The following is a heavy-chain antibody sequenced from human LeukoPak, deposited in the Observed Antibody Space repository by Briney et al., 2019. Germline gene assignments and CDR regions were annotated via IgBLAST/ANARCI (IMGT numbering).Heavy chain of an antibody. D-gene: IGHD1-26*01. CDR2: FDPEDGET. J-gene: IGHJ4*02. V-gene: IGHV1-24*01. Sequence: ASVKVSCKVSGYTLTELSMHWVRQAPGKGLEWMGGFDPEDGETIYAQKFQGRVTMTEDTSTDTAYMELSSLRSEDTAVYYCATARGIVGATIFDYWGQGTLVTVSS. CDR1: GYTLTELS. CDR3: ATARGIVGATIFDY.